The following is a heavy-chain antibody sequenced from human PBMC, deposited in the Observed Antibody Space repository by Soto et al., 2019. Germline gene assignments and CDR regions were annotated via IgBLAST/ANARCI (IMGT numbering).Heavy chain of an antibody. Sequence: STVSGANFSSYCWRWIRQNQREGVEGIGYVYYSGYTNYTPSPRSRAAMSVDTSKNQFSLKLPSVTAADTAVYYCARDAPDCSSGTCYSAYFDLWGQGTLVTVS. D-gene: IGHD2-15*01. J-gene: IGHJ4*02. V-gene: IGHV4-59*01. CDR3: ARDAPDCSSGTCYSAYFDL. CDR1: GANFSSYC. CDR2: VYYSGYT.